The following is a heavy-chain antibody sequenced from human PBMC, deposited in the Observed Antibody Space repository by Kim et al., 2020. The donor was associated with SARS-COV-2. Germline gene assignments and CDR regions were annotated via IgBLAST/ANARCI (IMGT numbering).Heavy chain of an antibody. J-gene: IGHJ4*02. CDR3: ARDSHYYDSSGYIDY. V-gene: IGHV1-18*01. CDR2: ISAYNGNT. Sequence: ASVEVSCKASGYTFTSYGISWVRQAPGQGLEWMGWISAYNGNTNYAQKLQGRVTMTTDTSTSTAYMELRSLRSDDTAVYYCARDSHYYDSSGYIDYWGQGTLVTVSS. D-gene: IGHD3-22*01. CDR1: GYTFTSYG.